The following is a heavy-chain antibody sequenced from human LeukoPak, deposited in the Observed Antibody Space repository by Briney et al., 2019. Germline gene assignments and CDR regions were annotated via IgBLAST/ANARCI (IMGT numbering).Heavy chain of an antibody. J-gene: IGHJ6*02. V-gene: IGHV1-24*01. CDR2: YEPEDDGT. CDR3: ATVTTPYYGLDV. Sequence: ASVKVSCKVAGNTLSELPIHWVRQAPGKGLEWMAGYEPEDDGTIYAQMFEGRVSLTEDSSTVTAYMELSGLTSDDTAVYYCATVTTPYYGLDVWGQGTTVTVSS. CDR1: GNTLSELP. D-gene: IGHD1/OR15-1a*01.